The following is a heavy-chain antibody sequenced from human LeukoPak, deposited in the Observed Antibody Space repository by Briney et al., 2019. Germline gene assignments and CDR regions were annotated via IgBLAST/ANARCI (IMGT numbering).Heavy chain of an antibody. CDR2: IYTSGST. J-gene: IGHJ6*03. D-gene: IGHD1-26*01. CDR3: ARGVGATQLYYYYYMDV. CDR1: GGSIGSGSYY. V-gene: IGHV4-61*02. Sequence: SETLSLTCTVSGGSIGSGSYYWSWIRQPAGKGLEWIGRIYTSGSTNYNPSLKSRVTISVDTSKNQFSLKLTSVTAADTAVYYCARGVGATQLYYYYYMDVWGKGTTVTVSS.